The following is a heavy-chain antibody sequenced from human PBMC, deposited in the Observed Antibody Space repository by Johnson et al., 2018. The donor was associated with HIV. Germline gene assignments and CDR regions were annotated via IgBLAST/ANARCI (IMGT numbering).Heavy chain of an antibody. CDR3: ARGLRGIAAAGTDAFDI. J-gene: IGHJ3*02. CDR2: ISYDGSTK. Sequence: VQLVESGGGVVQPEKALRLSCAASGLTFSTFAMHWVRQAPGKGLEWMAVISYDGSTKYYADSVKGRFTISRDNSKNTVYVQMNSLRAEDTAVYYCARGLRGIAAAGTDAFDIWGQGTMVTVSS. CDR1: GLTFSTFA. V-gene: IGHV3-30-3*01. D-gene: IGHD6-13*01.